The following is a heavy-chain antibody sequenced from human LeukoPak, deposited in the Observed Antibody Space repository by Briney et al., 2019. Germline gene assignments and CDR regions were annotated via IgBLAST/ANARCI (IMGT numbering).Heavy chain of an antibody. V-gene: IGHV3-33*06. Sequence: GGSLRLSCAASGFTFSNHGMHWVRQAPGKGLEWVALIWYDGSNKEYAESVKGRFTISRDNSKNTLYLQMNSLRAEDTAVYYCAKGSRIWGNYYFDFWGQGTLVTVSS. CDR2: IWYDGSNK. J-gene: IGHJ4*02. CDR3: AKGSRIWGNYYFDF. D-gene: IGHD3-16*01. CDR1: GFTFSNHG.